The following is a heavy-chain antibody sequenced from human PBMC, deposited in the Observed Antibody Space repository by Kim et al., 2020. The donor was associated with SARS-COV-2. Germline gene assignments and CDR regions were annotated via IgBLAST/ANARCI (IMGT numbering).Heavy chain of an antibody. J-gene: IGHJ4*02. V-gene: IGHV3-23*01. CDR3: AKDSTISYYYDSSDY. CDR2: ISGSGGST. D-gene: IGHD3-22*01. Sequence: GGSLRLSCAASGFTFSSYAMSWVRQAPGKGLEWVSAISGSGGSTYYADSVKGRFTLSRDNSTNTLYLQMNSLRAEDPAVYYCAKDSTISYYYDSSDYWGQGNLVTVSS. CDR1: GFTFSSYA.